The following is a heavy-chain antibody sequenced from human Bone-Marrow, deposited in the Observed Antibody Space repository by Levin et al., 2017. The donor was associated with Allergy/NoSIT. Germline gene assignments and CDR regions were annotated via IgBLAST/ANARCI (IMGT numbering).Heavy chain of an antibody. V-gene: IGHV2-70*04. Sequence: SGPTLVKPTQTLTLTCSFSGFSLSTSGMRVSWIRQPPGKALEWLARIDWDDDKFYSTSLKTRLTISKDTSKNQVVLTMTNMDPVDTATYYCARSWGYCSATSCPITHYLDYWGQGILVTVSS. CDR2: IDWDDDK. D-gene: IGHD2-2*01. J-gene: IGHJ4*02. CDR3: ARSWGYCSATSCPITHYLDY. CDR1: GFSLSTSGMR.